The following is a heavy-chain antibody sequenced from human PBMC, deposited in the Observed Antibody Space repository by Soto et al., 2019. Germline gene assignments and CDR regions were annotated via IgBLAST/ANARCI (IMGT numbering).Heavy chain of an antibody. D-gene: IGHD5-18*01. J-gene: IGHJ6*02. CDR1: GYTFTSYG. V-gene: IGHV1-18*01. Sequence: ASVKVSCKASGYTFTSYGISWVRQAPGQGLEWMGWISAYNGNTNYAQKLQGRVTMTTDTSTSTAYMELRSLRSDDTAVYYCARDGEGGYSYGYYYYYGMDVLGQGTTVTVSS. CDR3: ARDGEGGYSYGYYYYYGMDV. CDR2: ISAYNGNT.